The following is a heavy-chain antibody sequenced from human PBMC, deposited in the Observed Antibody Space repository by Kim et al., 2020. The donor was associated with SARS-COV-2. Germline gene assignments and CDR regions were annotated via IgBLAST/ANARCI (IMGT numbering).Heavy chain of an antibody. J-gene: IGHJ6*02. CDR2: IGTAGDT. D-gene: IGHD3-10*01. Sequence: GGSLRLSCAASGFTFSSYDMHWVRQATGKGLEWVSAIGTAGDTYYPGSVKGRFTISRENAKNSLYLQMNSLRAGDTAVYYCARGFDSLGESIGDYYYGMDVWGQGTTVTVSS. V-gene: IGHV3-13*04. CDR1: GFTFSSYD. CDR3: ARGFDSLGESIGDYYYGMDV.